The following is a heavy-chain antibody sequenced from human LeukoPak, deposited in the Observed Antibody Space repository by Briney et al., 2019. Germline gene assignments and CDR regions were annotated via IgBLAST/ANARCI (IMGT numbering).Heavy chain of an antibody. CDR1: GFTFSSYC. D-gene: IGHD4-17*01. J-gene: IGHJ4*02. Sequence: GGALRLSCAASGFTFSSYCKHWVRQAPGQGLEWVAFIRYDGSNKYYADSVKGRFTISRDNSKNTLYLQMNSLRAEDTAVYYCAKDFDGDYEGNVPQYWGQGTLVTVSS. V-gene: IGHV3-30*02. CDR3: AKDFDGDYEGNVPQY. CDR2: IRYDGSNK.